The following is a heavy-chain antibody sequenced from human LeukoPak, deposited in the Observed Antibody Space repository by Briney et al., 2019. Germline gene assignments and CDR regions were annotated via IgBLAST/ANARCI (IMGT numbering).Heavy chain of an antibody. D-gene: IGHD6-13*01. J-gene: IGHJ4*02. V-gene: IGHV3-11*01. CDR1: GCTFRDYY. CDR2: ISSSGSTI. CDR3: ARPGGEQQLVLVY. Sequence: KTGGTLTLSCAASGCTFRDYYMSWIRQAPGKGLEWVSYISSSGSTIYYADSVKGRFTISRDNAKNSLYLQMNSLRAEDTAVYYCARPGGEQQLVLVYWGQGTLVTVSS.